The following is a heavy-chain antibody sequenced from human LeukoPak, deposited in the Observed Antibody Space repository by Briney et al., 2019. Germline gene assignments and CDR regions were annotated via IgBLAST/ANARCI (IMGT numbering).Heavy chain of an antibody. V-gene: IGHV5-51*01. CDR3: ARPQWELLQDDAFDF. CDR2: IYPGDSDT. Sequence: RGESLKISCKGSGYSFTSYWIGWVRQMPGKGLEWMGIIYPGDSDTRYSPSFQGQVTISADKSISTAYLQWSSLKASDTAMYYCARPQWELLQDDAFDFWGQGTMVTVSS. J-gene: IGHJ3*01. D-gene: IGHD1-26*01. CDR1: GYSFTSYW.